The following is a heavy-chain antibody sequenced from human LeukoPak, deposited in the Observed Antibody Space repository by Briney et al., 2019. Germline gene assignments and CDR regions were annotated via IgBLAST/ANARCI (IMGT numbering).Heavy chain of an antibody. Sequence: GASVKVSCKASGGTFSSYAISWVRQAPGKGLEWMGGFDPEDGETIYAQKFQGRVTMTEDTSTDTAYMELSSLRSEDTAVYYCATDLKGYFDYWGQGTLVTVSS. CDR3: ATDLKGYFDY. J-gene: IGHJ4*02. CDR2: FDPEDGET. V-gene: IGHV1-24*01. CDR1: GGTFSSYA.